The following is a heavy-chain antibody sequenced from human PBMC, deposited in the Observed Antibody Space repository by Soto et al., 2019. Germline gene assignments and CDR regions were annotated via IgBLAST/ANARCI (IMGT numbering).Heavy chain of an antibody. CDR2: ISGSAGLT. CDR3: AKVWISGSCPY. V-gene: IGHV3-23*01. Sequence: EVQLLESGGGLVQPGGSLRLSCTASGFTFSSHAMSWVRQAPGKHLEWVSSISGSAGLTFYADSVKGRFTISRDNSKNTLYLQMNSLRAEDTARYYCAKVWISGSCPYWSQGTLLTVSS. J-gene: IGHJ4*02. D-gene: IGHD2-15*01. CDR1: GFTFSSHA.